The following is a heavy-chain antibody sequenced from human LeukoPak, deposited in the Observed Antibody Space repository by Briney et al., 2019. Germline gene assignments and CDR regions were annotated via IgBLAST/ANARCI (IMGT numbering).Heavy chain of an antibody. Sequence: SETLSLTCTVSGGSISSYYWSWIRQPAGKGLEWIGRIYTSGSTNYNPSLKSRVAMSVDTSKNQFSLKLSSVTAADTAVYYCAIATGHWYSSSWSFGYWGQGTLVTVSS. CDR1: GGSISSYY. CDR3: AIATGHWYSSSWSFGY. V-gene: IGHV4-4*07. J-gene: IGHJ4*02. CDR2: IYTSGST. D-gene: IGHD6-13*01.